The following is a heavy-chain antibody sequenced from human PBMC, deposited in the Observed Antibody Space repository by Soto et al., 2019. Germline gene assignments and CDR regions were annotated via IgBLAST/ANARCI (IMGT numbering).Heavy chain of an antibody. J-gene: IGHJ5*02. CDR2: IIPIFGTA. V-gene: IGHV1-69*06. CDR3: ARLMGYSSGWSRKGWFDP. CDR1: GGTFSSYA. D-gene: IGHD6-19*01. Sequence: SVKVSCKASGGTFSSYAISWVRQAPGQGLEWMGGIIPIFGTANYAQKFQGRVTITADKSTSTAYMELSSLRSEDTAVYYCARLMGYSSGWSRKGWFDPWGQGTLVAVSS.